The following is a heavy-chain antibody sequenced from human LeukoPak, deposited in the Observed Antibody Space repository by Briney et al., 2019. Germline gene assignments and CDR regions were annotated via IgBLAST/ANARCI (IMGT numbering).Heavy chain of an antibody. J-gene: IGHJ6*02. CDR2: INPDGSEQ. CDR3: ARCGYGYYYYGMDV. CDR1: GFTFSTYW. D-gene: IGHD5-18*01. V-gene: IGHV3-7*01. Sequence: GGSLRLSCAASGFTFSTYWLSWVRQAPGKGLEWVADINPDGSEQYYVDSVKGRFTISRDNAKNSLYLQMNSLRAEDTAVYYCARCGYGYYYYGMDVWGQGTTVTVSS.